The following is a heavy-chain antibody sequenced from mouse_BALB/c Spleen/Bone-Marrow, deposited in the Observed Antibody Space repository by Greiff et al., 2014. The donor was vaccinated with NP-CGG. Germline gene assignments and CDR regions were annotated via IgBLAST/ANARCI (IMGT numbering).Heavy chain of an antibody. V-gene: IGHV14-3*02. CDR2: IDPANGNT. Sequence: EVQLQQSGAELVKPGASVKLSCTASGFDIKDTYMHWVKQRPEQGLEWIGRIDPANGNTKYDPKFQGKATITADTSSNTAYLQLSSLTSEDSAVFYCAIYYFGSCYFAYCRPVTPLPLSS. CDR1: GFDIKDTY. CDR3: AIYYFGSCYFAY. D-gene: IGHD1-1*01. J-gene: IGHJ2*01.